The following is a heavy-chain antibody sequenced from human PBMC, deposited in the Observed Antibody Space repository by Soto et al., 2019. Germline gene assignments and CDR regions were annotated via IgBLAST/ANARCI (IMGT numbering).Heavy chain of an antibody. CDR3: TIHSYLSMDL. V-gene: IGHV3-73*02. CDR2: IRTKANTYAT. Sequence: EVQLVESGGGLVQPGGSLKLSCAASGFTFSDSAIHWVRQASGRGLAWVGRIRTKANTYATAYAASVTGRFTISRDDSKHTAFLQMNSLKTEDTAFYYCTIHSYLSMDLWGQGTTVTVSS. J-gene: IGHJ6*02. D-gene: IGHD5-18*01. CDR1: GFTFSDSA.